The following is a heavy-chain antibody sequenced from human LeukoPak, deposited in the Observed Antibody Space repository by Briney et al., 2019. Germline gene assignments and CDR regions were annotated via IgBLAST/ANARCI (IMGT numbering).Heavy chain of an antibody. CDR1: GYTFTSYD. CDR2: MNPNSGNT. CDR3: ARGRGRGSYFDFDY. V-gene: IGHV1-8*01. J-gene: IGHJ4*02. D-gene: IGHD1-26*01. Sequence: EASVKVSCMASGYTFTSYDINWVRQATGQGLEWMGWMNPNSGNTGYAQKFQGRVTMTRNTSISTAYMELSSLRSEDTAVYYCARGRGRGSYFDFDYWGQGTLVTVSS.